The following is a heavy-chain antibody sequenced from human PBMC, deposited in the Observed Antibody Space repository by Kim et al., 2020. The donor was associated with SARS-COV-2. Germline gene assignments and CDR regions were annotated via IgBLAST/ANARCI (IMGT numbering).Heavy chain of an antibody. V-gene: IGHV3-23*01. Sequence: GGSLRLSCAASGFTFSSYAMSWVRQAPGKGLEWVSSVSDSGGSTYYADSVKGRFTISRDNSKNMVYMQMSSLRVEDTAAYYCVKLGGSYAYDTFDYWGQGTLVTVSS. D-gene: IGHD3-16*01. CDR3: VKLGGSYAYDTFDY. J-gene: IGHJ4*02. CDR1: GFTFSSYA. CDR2: VSDSGGST.